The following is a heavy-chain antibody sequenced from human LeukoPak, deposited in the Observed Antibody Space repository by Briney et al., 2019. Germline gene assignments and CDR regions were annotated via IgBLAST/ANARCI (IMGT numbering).Heavy chain of an antibody. CDR2: IYRSGST. D-gene: IGHD3-9*01. J-gene: IGHJ6*04. CDR1: GGSISSSNR. V-gene: IGHV4-4*02. Sequence: PSRTLSLTCAVSGGSISSSNRWSWVRQPPGKGLEWIGEIYRSGSTNYNPSLKSRVTISVDKSKNQFSLKLSSVTAADTAVYYCARDSKIRYFDWAQNYYYGMDVWGKGTTVTVSS. CDR3: ARDSKIRYFDWAQNYYYGMDV.